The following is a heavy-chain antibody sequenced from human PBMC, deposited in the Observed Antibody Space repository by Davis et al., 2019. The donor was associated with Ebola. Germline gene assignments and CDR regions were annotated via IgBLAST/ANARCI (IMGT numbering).Heavy chain of an antibody. Sequence: ASVKVSCKASGYTFTSYAMHWVRQAPGQRLEWMGWINAGNGNTKYSQKFQGRVTITRDTSASTAYMELSSLRSEDTAVYYCARGRPDYCSGGSCYSVSFWFDPWGQGTLVTVSS. CDR2: INAGNGNT. J-gene: IGHJ5*02. V-gene: IGHV1-3*01. CDR3: ARGRPDYCSGGSCYSVSFWFDP. CDR1: GYTFTSYA. D-gene: IGHD2-15*01.